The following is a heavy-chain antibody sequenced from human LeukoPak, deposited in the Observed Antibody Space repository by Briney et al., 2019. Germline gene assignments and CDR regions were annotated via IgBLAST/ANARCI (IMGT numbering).Heavy chain of an antibody. J-gene: IGHJ4*02. D-gene: IGHD1-26*01. CDR3: ARERVPSGSYFDY. CDR1: GISVSSNY. CDR2: IYSGGST. V-gene: IGHV3-66*01. Sequence: GGSLRLSCAASGISVSSNYMSWVRQAPGKGLEWVSVIYSGGSTYYADSVRGRFTVSRDESKNTLYLQMNSLRAEDTGLYYCARERVPSGSYFDYWGQGTLVIVSS.